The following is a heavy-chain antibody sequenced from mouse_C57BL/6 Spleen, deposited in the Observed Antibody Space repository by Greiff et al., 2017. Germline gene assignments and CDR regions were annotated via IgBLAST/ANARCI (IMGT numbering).Heavy chain of an antibody. V-gene: IGHV14-2*01. D-gene: IGHD3-1*01. CDR2: IDPEDGAT. CDR3: ARRASFDY. J-gene: IGHJ2*01. CDR1: GFNIKDYY. Sequence: VQLQQSGAELVKPGASVKLSCTASGFNIKDYYMHWVKQRTEQGLEWIGRIDPEDGATKYAPQFQGKATITADTSSNTAYLQLSSLTSEDTAVXYCARRASFDYWGQGTTLTVSS.